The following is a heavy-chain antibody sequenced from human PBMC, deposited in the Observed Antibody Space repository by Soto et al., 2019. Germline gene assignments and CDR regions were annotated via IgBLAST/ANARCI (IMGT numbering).Heavy chain of an antibody. CDR3: ARGPSSSWYSHFDY. CDR2: ISAYNGNT. Sequence: ASVKVSCKASGYTFTSYGISWVRQAPGQGLEWMGWISAYNGNTNYAQKLQGRVTMTTDTSTSTAYMELSSLRSEDTAVYYCARGPSSSWYSHFDYWGQGTLVTVSS. CDR1: GYTFTSYG. J-gene: IGHJ4*02. V-gene: IGHV1-18*01. D-gene: IGHD6-13*01.